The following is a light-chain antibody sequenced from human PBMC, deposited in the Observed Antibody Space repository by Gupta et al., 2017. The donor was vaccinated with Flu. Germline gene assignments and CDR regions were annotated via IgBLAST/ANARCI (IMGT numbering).Light chain of an antibody. J-gene: IGLJ3*02. CDR2: GVS. V-gene: IGLV2-8*01. CDR3: SSYAGSNNFEV. Sequence: QSALTQPPSTSGSPGQSVTISCTGTSSDVGGYNYVSWYQQHPGKAPKLLIYGVSKRPSGVPDRFSGSKSGNTASLTLSGLQAEDGADYYCSSYAGSNNFEVFGGGTKLTVL. CDR1: SSDVGGYNY.